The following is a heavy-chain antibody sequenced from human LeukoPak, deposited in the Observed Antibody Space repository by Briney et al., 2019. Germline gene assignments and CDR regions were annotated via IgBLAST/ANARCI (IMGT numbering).Heavy chain of an antibody. V-gene: IGHV3-21*06. CDR3: ARLRVASHSFDS. Sequence: SGGSLRLSCAASGFTFSSYNFNWARQAPGKGLQWVPSISVGGNYIYYADSVKGRFTISRDNTKNIMFLQMNSLRSDDTALYYCARLRVASHSFDSWGQGTLVSVSS. CDR1: GFTFSSYN. CDR2: ISVGGNYI. J-gene: IGHJ4*02.